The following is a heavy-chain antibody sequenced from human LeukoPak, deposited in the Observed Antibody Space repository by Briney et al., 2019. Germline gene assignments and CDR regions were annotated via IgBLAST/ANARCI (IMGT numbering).Heavy chain of an antibody. V-gene: IGHV3-21*01. Sequence: GGSLRLSCAASRFTSSSYSMNWVRQALGKGLEWVSSISSSSSYIYYADSVKGRFTISRDNAKNSLYLQMNSLRAEDTAVYYCARGDSSSWYDWFDPWGQGTLVTVSS. CDR2: ISSSSSYI. J-gene: IGHJ5*02. D-gene: IGHD6-13*01. CDR1: RFTSSSYS. CDR3: ARGDSSSWYDWFDP.